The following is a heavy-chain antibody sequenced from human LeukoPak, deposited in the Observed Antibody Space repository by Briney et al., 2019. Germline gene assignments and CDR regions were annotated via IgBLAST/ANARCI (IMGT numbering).Heavy chain of an antibody. J-gene: IGHJ5*02. CDR2: IYYSGST. CDR3: ARDVGVIDYYGSGSYYPNWFDP. D-gene: IGHD3-10*01. Sequence: ETLSLTCTVSGGSISSYYWSWIRQPPGKGLEWIGYIYYSGSTNYNPSLKSRVTISVDTSKNQFSLKLSSVTAADTAVYYCARDVGVIDYYGSGSYYPNWFDPWGQGTLVTVSS. CDR1: GGSISSYY. V-gene: IGHV4-59*01.